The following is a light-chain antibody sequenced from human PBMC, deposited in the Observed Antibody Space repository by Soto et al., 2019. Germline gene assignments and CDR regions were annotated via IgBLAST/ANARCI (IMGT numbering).Light chain of an antibody. CDR2: GNY. CDR1: SSNIGSEA. Sequence: QSVLTQPPSASGTPGQRVSISCSGSSSNIGSEAVNWFQHLPGTTPKLLIYGNYQRPSGVPDRFSGSRSGTSASLAISGLQSEDEADYYCAAWDDSPNAYVFGTGTKVTVL. J-gene: IGLJ1*01. CDR3: AAWDDSPNAYV. V-gene: IGLV1-44*01.